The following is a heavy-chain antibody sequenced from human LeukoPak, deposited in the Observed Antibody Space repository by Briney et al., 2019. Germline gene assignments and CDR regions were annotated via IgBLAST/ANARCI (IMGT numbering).Heavy chain of an antibody. CDR3: AKWGDYDVLTGHYVPDY. CDR1: GFTFSNYA. D-gene: IGHD3-9*01. Sequence: GGSLRLYCAASGFTFSNYAMSWVRQAPGKGLEWVSAILGSGGSTYYADSVKGRFTVSRDNSKSTLYLQMNSLRAEDTALYYCAKWGDYDVLTGHYVPDYWGQGTLVTVSS. V-gene: IGHV3-23*01. J-gene: IGHJ4*02. CDR2: ILGSGGST.